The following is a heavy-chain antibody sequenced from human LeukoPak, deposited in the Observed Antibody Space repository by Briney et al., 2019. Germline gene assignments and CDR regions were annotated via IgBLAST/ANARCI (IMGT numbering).Heavy chain of an antibody. V-gene: IGHV1-2*02. Sequence: GASVKVSCKASGYTFTGYYMHWVRQAPGQGLEWMGWINPNSGGTNYAQKFQGRVTMTRDTSISTAYMELSRLRSDDTAVYYCARDPPCTMVRGVIVCYYYMDVWGKGTTVTVSS. CDR1: GYTFTGYY. D-gene: IGHD3-10*01. CDR3: ARDPPCTMVRGVIVCYYYMDV. J-gene: IGHJ6*03. CDR2: INPNSGGT.